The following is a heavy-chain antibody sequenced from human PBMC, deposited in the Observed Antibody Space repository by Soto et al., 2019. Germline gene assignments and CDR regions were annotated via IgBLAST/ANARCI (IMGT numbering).Heavy chain of an antibody. J-gene: IGHJ6*02. CDR3: TRHTPYSSSYSMDV. V-gene: IGHV3-73*01. CDR2: IRSKANSYAT. D-gene: IGHD6-13*01. Sequence: PGGSLRLSCAASGFTFSGSGMHWVRQASGKGLEWVGRIRSKANSYATAYAASVKGRFTISRDDSKNTAYLQMNSLKTEGTAVYYCTRHTPYSSSYSMDVWGQGTTVTVSS. CDR1: GFTFSGSG.